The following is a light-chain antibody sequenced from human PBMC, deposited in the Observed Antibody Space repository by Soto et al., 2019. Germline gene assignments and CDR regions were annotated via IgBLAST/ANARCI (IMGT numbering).Light chain of an antibody. CDR3: QHYNSYPWT. Sequence: DIQMTQSPSTLSVSVGDRVSITCRASQSINTWLAWYQQKPGKAPKLLIYHASSLESGVPSRSSGSGSGTEFTLTISSLQPDDFATYYCQHYNSYPWTFGQGTKVEIK. CDR1: QSINTW. V-gene: IGKV1-5*01. CDR2: HAS. J-gene: IGKJ1*01.